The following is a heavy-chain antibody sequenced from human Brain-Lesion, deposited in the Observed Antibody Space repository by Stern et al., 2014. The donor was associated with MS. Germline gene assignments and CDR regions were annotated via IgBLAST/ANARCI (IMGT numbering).Heavy chain of an antibody. V-gene: IGHV1-2*02. J-gene: IGHJ6*04. CDR3: ARDQRGITIFGVVTDYYYLGMDV. CDR1: GYIFTGYY. CDR2: LKPNTGGT. D-gene: IGHD3-3*01. Sequence: QVQLVQSGAEVKKPGASLKVSCKTSGYIFTGYYIHWVRQAPGQGLEWMAWLKPNTGGTKYAQKFQGRVTMSRDTSISTAYVELSSLTSDDTAVYYCARDQRGITIFGVVTDYYYLGMDVWGKGTTVTVSS.